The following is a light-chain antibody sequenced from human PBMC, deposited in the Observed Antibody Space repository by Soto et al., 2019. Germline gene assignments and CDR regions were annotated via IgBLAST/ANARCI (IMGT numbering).Light chain of an antibody. CDR2: DVS. V-gene: IGLV2-11*02. CDR1: SSDVGGYNF. Sequence: QSALTQPRSVSGSPGQSVTISCPGTSSDVGGYNFVSWYQQHPGKAPKVMIYDVSKRPSGVPDRFSGSKSGNTASLTISGRQAEDEADYYCCSYAGSYTWIFGTGTKVTVL. CDR3: CSYAGSYTWI. J-gene: IGLJ1*01.